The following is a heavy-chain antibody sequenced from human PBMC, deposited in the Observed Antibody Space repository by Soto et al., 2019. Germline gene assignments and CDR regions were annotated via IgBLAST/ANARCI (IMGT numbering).Heavy chain of an antibody. CDR1: GFTFSSYA. J-gene: IGHJ6*02. V-gene: IGHV3-23*01. CDR2: ISGSGGST. CDR3: AKDPSVGVDTFRYYYYYGMDV. Sequence: GGSLRLSCAASGFTFSSYAMSWGRQAPGKGLERVSAISGSGGSTYYADSVKGRFTIIRDNSKNTLYLQMNSLRAEDTAVYYCAKDPSVGVDTFRYYYYYGMDVWGQGTTVTVSS. D-gene: IGHD2-15*01.